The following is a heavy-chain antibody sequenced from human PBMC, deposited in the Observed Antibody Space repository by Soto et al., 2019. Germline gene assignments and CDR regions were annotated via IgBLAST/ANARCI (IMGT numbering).Heavy chain of an antibody. J-gene: IGHJ4*02. CDR3: ATAGGLGAVAADY. D-gene: IGHD6-19*01. V-gene: IGHV4-30-2*01. CDR1: GGSISSGGYS. CDR2: IYHSWST. Sequence: QLQLQESGSGLVKPSQTLSLTCAVSGGSISSGGYSWSWIRQPPGKGLEWIGYIYHSWSTYYNPSLKSRVTISVDRSKNQFSLKLSSVTAADTAVYYCATAGGLGAVAADYWGQGTLVTVSS.